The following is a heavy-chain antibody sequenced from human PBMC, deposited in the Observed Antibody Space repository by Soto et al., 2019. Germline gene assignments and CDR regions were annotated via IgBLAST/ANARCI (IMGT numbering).Heavy chain of an antibody. CDR1: GYSISSGYY. CDR2: IYHSGST. CDR3: ARDGTDIVVVVAAKGDWFDP. V-gene: IGHV4-38-2*02. D-gene: IGHD2-15*01. Sequence: PSETLSLTCAVSGYSISSGYYWGWIRQPPGKGLEWIGSIYHSGSTYYNPSLKSRVTISVDTSKNQFSLKLSSVTAADTAVYYCARDGTDIVVVVAAKGDWFDPWGQGTLVIVSS. J-gene: IGHJ5*02.